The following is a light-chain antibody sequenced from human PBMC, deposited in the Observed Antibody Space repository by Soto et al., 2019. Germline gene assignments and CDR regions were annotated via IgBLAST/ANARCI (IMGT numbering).Light chain of an antibody. V-gene: IGKV3-20*01. J-gene: IGKJ5*01. CDR3: QQYGSSQIT. Sequence: EIVLTQSPGTLSLSPGEMATLSCIAGQSVTSSQLAWYQQKPGQAPRLLIYGTFTRATGIPDRFSGSGSGTDFSLTISRLEPEDFAVYYCQQYGSSQITFGQGTRLEIK. CDR1: QSVTSSQ. CDR2: GTF.